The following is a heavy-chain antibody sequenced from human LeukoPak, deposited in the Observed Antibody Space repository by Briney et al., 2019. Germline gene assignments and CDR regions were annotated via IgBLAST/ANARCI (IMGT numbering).Heavy chain of an antibody. D-gene: IGHD3-22*01. J-gene: IGHJ4*02. CDR2: ISWNSGSI. V-gene: IGHV3-9*01. CDR3: AKDKAGGYYYDSSGFTE. CDR1: GFTFDDYA. Sequence: GGSLRLSCAASGFTFDDYAMHWVRQAPGKGLEWVSGISWNSGSIGYADSVKGRFTISRDNAKNSLYLQMNSMRAEDTALYYCAKDKAGGYYYDSSGFTEWGQGTLVTVSS.